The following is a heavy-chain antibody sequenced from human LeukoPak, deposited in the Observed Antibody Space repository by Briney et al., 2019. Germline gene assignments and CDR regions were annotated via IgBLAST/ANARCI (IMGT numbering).Heavy chain of an antibody. CDR1: GASTSAYY. CDR3: ARFGTFGENWFDP. Sequence: PSETLSLTCTVSGASTSAYYWSWIRQPPGKGLEWIGYVHYSGNTNFSPSLKTRVTMSADTSKNQFSLKLSSVTAADTAFYYCARFGTFGENWFDPWGPGILVTVSS. V-gene: IGHV4-59*01. J-gene: IGHJ5*02. CDR2: VHYSGNT. D-gene: IGHD3-10*01.